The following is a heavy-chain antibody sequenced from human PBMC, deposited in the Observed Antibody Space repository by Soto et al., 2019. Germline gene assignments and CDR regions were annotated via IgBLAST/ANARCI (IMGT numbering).Heavy chain of an antibody. CDR1: GFTVSSYA. CDR3: VKGEYYYDSSGDYAFDY. D-gene: IGHD3-22*01. CDR2: ISTNGGST. Sequence: GGSLRLSCSASGFTVSSYAMHWVRQAPGKGLEYVSSISTNGGSTHYADSVKGRFTISRDNSKNTQYLQMSSLRADDTAVYYCVKGEYYYDSSGDYAFDYWGQGTLVTVSS. J-gene: IGHJ4*02. V-gene: IGHV3-64D*06.